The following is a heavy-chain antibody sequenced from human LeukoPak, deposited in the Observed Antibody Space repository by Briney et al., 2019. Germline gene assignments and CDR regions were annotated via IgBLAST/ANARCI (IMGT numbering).Heavy chain of an antibody. CDR3: ARDLVGGAFDI. CDR1: GFTFSSYW. CDR2: INRNRSST. D-gene: IGHD1-26*01. J-gene: IGHJ3*02. V-gene: IGHV3-74*01. Sequence: GSLRLSCTASGFTFSSYWMHWVRQAPGKGLVWMSRINRNRSSTSYADSVKGRFTISRDDAKITLYLQMNSLRAEDTAVYYCARDLVGGAFDIWGQGTMVTVSS.